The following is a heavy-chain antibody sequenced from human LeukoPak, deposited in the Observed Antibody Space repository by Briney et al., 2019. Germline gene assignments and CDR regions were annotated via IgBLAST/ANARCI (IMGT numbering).Heavy chain of an antibody. Sequence: SETLSLTCSVSGYSVSSSYYWSWIRQPPGKGLEWIGYIYYSGSTNYNPSLKSRVTISVDTSKNQFSLKLSSVTAADTAVYYCARDGQWPGMDVWGKGTTVTVSS. J-gene: IGHJ6*04. CDR1: GYSVSSSYY. CDR3: ARDGQWPGMDV. CDR2: IYYSGST. D-gene: IGHD6-19*01. V-gene: IGHV4-61*01.